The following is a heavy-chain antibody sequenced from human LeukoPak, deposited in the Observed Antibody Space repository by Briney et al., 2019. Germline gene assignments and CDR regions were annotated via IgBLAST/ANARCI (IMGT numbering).Heavy chain of an antibody. J-gene: IGHJ4*02. CDR3: ARGNDYGDPNIDY. D-gene: IGHD4-17*01. Sequence: SETLSLTCTVSGVSISSYYWSWIRQPPGKGLEWIGYIYYSGSTNYNPSLKSRVTISVDTSKNQFSLKLSSVTAADTAVYYCARGNDYGDPNIDYWGQGTLVTVSS. CDR1: GVSISSYY. CDR2: IYYSGST. V-gene: IGHV4-59*01.